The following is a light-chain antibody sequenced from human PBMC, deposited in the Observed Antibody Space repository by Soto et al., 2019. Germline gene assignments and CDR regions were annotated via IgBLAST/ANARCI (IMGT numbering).Light chain of an antibody. V-gene: IGKV3-20*01. CDR1: QSVSSSY. Sequence: EIVMTQSPATLSVSPGERATLSCRASQSVSSSYLAWYQQKPGQAPRLLIYGASSRATGIPDRFSGSGSGTDFTLTISRLEPEDFAAYYCQQYGSSALTFGGGTKVDIK. CDR3: QQYGSSALT. CDR2: GAS. J-gene: IGKJ4*01.